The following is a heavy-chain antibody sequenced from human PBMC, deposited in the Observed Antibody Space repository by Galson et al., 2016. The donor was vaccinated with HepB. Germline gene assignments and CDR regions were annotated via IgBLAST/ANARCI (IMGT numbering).Heavy chain of an antibody. Sequence: PALVKPTQTLTLTCTLSGFGLNTHGVGVAWIRQPPGKALEWLALVYWDGEERYNPSLKSRLTISRDTSKNQVVVTMTDMQPVDAGTYFCARRQVVSHTGFFDSWGQGARVTVSS. V-gene: IGHV2-5*02. J-gene: IGHJ4*02. CDR3: ARRQVVSHTGFFDS. CDR2: VYWDGEE. CDR1: GFGLNTHGVG. D-gene: IGHD5-12*01.